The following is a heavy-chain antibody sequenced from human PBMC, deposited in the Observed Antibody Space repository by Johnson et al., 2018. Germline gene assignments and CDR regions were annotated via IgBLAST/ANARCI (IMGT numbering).Heavy chain of an antibody. CDR3: ARTYRWLRFSHDAFDR. D-gene: IGHD5-12*01. CDR2: ISSSGSTI. Sequence: VQLLESGGGVVQPGRSLRLSCAASGFTFSDYYMSWIRQAPGKGLEWVSYISSSGSTIYYADSVKGRFTISRDKAKNSLYLQMNSRRAEDTDGYYCARTYRWLRFSHDAFDRWGQGTMVTVSS. J-gene: IGHJ3*02. V-gene: IGHV3-11*01. CDR1: GFTFSDYY.